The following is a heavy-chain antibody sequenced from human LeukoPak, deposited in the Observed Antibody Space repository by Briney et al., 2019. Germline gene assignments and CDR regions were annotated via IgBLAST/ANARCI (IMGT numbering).Heavy chain of an antibody. Sequence: SETLSLTCTVSGASISSYYWSWIRQPPGKGLEWIGYISYSGSTNYNPSLKSRVTISVDTSKNQFSLKLRSVTAADTAVYYCASHSGGYAYWGQGTLVTVSS. D-gene: IGHD5-12*01. CDR2: ISYSGST. J-gene: IGHJ4*02. CDR3: ASHSGGYAY. CDR1: GASISSYY. V-gene: IGHV4-59*01.